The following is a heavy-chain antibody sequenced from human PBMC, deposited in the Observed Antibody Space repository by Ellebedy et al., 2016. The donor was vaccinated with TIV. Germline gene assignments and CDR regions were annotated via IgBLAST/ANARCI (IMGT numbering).Heavy chain of an antibody. Sequence: GESLKISCAASGFTFSTYPTNWVRQAPGKGLEWVSIFSANGGTTYYADSVKGRFTISRDNSKNTLFLQMSSLRAEDTAVYFCARRSTDFAFDSWGQGTLVTVSS. J-gene: IGHJ4*02. CDR1: GFTFSTYP. CDR2: FSANGGTT. D-gene: IGHD3/OR15-3a*01. CDR3: ARRSTDFAFDS. V-gene: IGHV3-23*01.